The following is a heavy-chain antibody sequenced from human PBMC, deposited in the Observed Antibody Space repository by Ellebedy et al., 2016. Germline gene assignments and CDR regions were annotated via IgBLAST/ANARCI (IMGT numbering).Heavy chain of an antibody. CDR3: ARGRATTDDAFDI. D-gene: IGHD1-1*01. CDR1: GGSFSSYY. V-gene: IGHV4-59*12. J-gene: IGHJ3*02. Sequence: SETLSLTCAVYGGSFSSYYWSWIRQPPGKGLEWIACISYSGSTNYNPSLKSRVTISVDTSKNQFSLKLSSVTAADTAVYYCARGRATTDDAFDIWGQGTMVTVSS. CDR2: ISYSGST.